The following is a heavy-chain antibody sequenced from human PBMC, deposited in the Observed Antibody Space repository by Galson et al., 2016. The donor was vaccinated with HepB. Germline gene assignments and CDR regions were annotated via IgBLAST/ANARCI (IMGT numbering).Heavy chain of an antibody. CDR1: GFTFSGSA. CDR3: TRPKTTAIGGRSDY. CDR2: IRSKANSYAT. V-gene: IGHV3-73*01. D-gene: IGHD2-21*02. J-gene: IGHJ4*02. Sequence: SLRLSCAASGFTFSGSAMHWVRQASGKGLEWVGSIRSKANSYATAYAASVKGRFTISRDDSKNTAYLQMNSLKTEDTAVYYWTRPKTTAIGGRSDYWGQGTLVTVSS.